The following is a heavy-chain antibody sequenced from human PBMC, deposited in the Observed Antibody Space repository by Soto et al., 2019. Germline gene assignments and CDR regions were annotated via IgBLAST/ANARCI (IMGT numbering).Heavy chain of an antibody. CDR1: GFTFSDFY. CDR2: ISGNGRTM. V-gene: IGHV3-11*01. D-gene: IGHD1-26*01. J-gene: IGHJ5*02. Sequence: QVQLVESGGGLVKPGGSLRLSCAASGFTFSDFYMNWIRQAPGKGLEWLSYISGNGRTMYYADSFKGRFTISRDNTKKSLYLEMTSLRADASAMYYCARDGRGPSALDLWGQGTLVTVSS. CDR3: ARDGRGPSALDL.